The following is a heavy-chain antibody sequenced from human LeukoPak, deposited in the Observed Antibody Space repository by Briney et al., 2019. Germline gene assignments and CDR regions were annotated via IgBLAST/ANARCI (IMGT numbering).Heavy chain of an antibody. CDR2: INPSGGST. CDR3: ASPGEKDNYFDY. D-gene: IGHD3-16*01. CDR1: GYTFTSYY. J-gene: IGHJ4*02. Sequence: ASVKVSCKASGYTFTSYYMHWVRQAPGQGLEWMGIINPSGGSTSYAQKFQGRVTMTRDTSTSTVYMELSSLRSEDTAVYYCASPGEKDNYFDYWGQGTLVTVFS. V-gene: IGHV1-46*01.